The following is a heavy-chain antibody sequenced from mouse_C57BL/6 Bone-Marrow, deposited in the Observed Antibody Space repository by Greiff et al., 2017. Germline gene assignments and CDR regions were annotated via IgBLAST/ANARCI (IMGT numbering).Heavy chain of an antibody. Sequence: EVKLMESGGGLVQPGGSLKLSCAASGFTFSDYGMAWVRQAPRKGPEWVAFISNLAYSIYYADTVTGRFTISRENAKNTLYLEMSSLRSEDTAMYYCARRGTTVVAPYWYFDVWGTGTTVTVSS. D-gene: IGHD1-1*01. CDR3: ARRGTTVVAPYWYFDV. CDR1: GFTFSDYG. J-gene: IGHJ1*03. CDR2: ISNLAYSI. V-gene: IGHV5-15*04.